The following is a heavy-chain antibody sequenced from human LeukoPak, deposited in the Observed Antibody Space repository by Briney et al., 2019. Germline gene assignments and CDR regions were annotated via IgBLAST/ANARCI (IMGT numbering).Heavy chain of an antibody. CDR1: GYTFTGYY. CDR2: INPNTGGT. D-gene: IGHD6-13*01. J-gene: IGHJ5*02. CDR3: AKVPPSITAAGNWLGP. V-gene: IGHV1-2*06. Sequence: GASVKVSCKASGYTFTGYYIHWVRQAPGQGLEWMGRINPNTGGTDYAQKFQGRVTMTRETSITTAYMELSRLTSDDTAIYYCAKVPPSITAAGNWLGPWGQGALVTVSS.